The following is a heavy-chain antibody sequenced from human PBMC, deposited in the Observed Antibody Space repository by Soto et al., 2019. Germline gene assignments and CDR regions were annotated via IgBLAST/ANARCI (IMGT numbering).Heavy chain of an antibody. CDR1: GFTFSGYS. CDR2: ISSSSSTI. Sequence: LRLSCAASGFTFSGYSMNWVRQAPGKGLEWVSYISSSSSTIYYADSVKGRFPISRDNAKNSLYLQMNSLRAEDTAVYYCARDYSSYGPYYYWSQGTLVTVSS. D-gene: IGHD5-18*01. CDR3: ARDYSSYGPYYY. V-gene: IGHV3-48*01. J-gene: IGHJ4*02.